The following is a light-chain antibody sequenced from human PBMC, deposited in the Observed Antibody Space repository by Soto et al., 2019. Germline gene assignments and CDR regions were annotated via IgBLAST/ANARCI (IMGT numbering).Light chain of an antibody. CDR3: SSYAGDATSDVV. Sequence: QSALTQPASVSGSPGQSVTISCTGTSSDVGTYNLVSWYQQHPAKAPQLLIYEGSKRPSGVSNRFSGSKSGNTASLTISGLQAEDEADYYCSSYAGDATSDVVFGGGPKVTVL. CDR2: EGS. J-gene: IGLJ2*01. CDR1: SSDVGTYNL. V-gene: IGLV2-23*01.